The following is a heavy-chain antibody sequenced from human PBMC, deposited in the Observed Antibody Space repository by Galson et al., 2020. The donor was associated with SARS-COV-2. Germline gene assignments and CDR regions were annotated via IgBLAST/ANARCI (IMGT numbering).Heavy chain of an antibody. CDR1: GFIFNAYT. J-gene: IGHJ4*02. CDR2: IGTSSTYR. CDR3: ARDSMGVVAATIDY. D-gene: IGHD2-15*01. Sequence: GESLKISCAASGFIFNAYTINWVRQAPGKGLEWISSIGTSSTYRYYADSVKGRFTISRDNAKNSLYLQMNSLRAEDTAIYYCARDSMGVVAATIDYWGQGTLVTVSS. V-gene: IGHV3-21*01.